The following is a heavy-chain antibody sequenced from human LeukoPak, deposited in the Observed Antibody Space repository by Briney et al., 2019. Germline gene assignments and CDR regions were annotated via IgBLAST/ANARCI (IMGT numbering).Heavy chain of an antibody. CDR3: ARDLSFRNGDYDY. D-gene: IGHD4-17*01. CDR2: ISRSGDNT. Sequence: GGSLRLSCAASGFTVSSNYMSWVRQAPGKGLEWVSAISRSGDNTYYADSVKGRFTISRDNSKNTLYLQMNSLRAEDTAVYYCARDLSFRNGDYDYWGQGTLVTVSS. J-gene: IGHJ4*02. CDR1: GFTVSSNY. V-gene: IGHV3-53*05.